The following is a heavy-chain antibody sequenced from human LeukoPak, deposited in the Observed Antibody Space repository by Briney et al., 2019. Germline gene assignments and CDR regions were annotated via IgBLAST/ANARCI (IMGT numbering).Heavy chain of an antibody. CDR1: GGSISSYY. CDR3: ARVNTLIRGIGWFDP. D-gene: IGHD3-10*01. Sequence: SETLSLTCTVSGGSISSYYWSWIRQPAGKGLEWIGRIYTSGSTNYNPSLKSRVTISVDTSKDQFSLKLSSVTAADTAVYYCARVNTLIRGIGWFDPWGQGILVTASS. CDR2: IYTSGST. J-gene: IGHJ5*02. V-gene: IGHV4-4*07.